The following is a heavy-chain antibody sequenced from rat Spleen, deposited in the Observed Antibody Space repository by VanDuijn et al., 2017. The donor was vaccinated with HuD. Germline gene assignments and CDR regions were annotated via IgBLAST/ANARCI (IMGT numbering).Heavy chain of an antibody. D-gene: IGHD1-11*01. CDR1: GFTFSNYY. J-gene: IGHJ3*01. V-gene: IGHV5-25*01. CDR3: ARQDYGGYWFAY. Sequence: EVQLVESGGGLVQPGRSLKLSCAASGFTFSNYYMAWVRQAPTKGLEWVAYISTGGGSTYYRDSVKGRFTISRDNAKSTLYLQMDSLRSEDTATYYCARQDYGGYWFAYWGQGTLVTVSS. CDR2: ISTGGGST.